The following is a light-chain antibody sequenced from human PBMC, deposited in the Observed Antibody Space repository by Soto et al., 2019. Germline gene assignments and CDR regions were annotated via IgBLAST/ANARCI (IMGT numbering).Light chain of an antibody. CDR2: GAS. Sequence: ESVMTQSPATLSVSPGERATLPCRASQSVGSSLAWYQQKPGQAPRLLIYGASIRATGVPARFSGGGSGTEFTLTLSSLQSEDFAVYCCQQYTNWPPTFGQGTNVDI. J-gene: IGKJ1*01. CDR1: QSVGSS. CDR3: QQYTNWPPT. V-gene: IGKV3-15*01.